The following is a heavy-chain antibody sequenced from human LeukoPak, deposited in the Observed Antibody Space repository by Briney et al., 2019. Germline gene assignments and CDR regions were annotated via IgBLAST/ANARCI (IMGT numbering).Heavy chain of an antibody. D-gene: IGHD6-19*01. J-gene: IGHJ5*02. V-gene: IGHV7-4-1*02. Sequence: GASVKVSCKASGYTFTSYAMNWVRQAPGQGLEWVGWINTNTGNPTYAQGFTGRFVFSLDTSVSTAYLQISSLKAEDTAVYYCASAAVAGLGDWFDPWGQGTLVTVSP. CDR2: INTNTGNP. CDR1: GYTFTSYA. CDR3: ASAAVAGLGDWFDP.